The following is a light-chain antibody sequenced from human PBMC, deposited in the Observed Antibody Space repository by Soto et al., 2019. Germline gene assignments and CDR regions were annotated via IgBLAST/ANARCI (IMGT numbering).Light chain of an antibody. V-gene: IGKV3-20*01. CDR1: QSVSSSY. CDR3: QQYGNSPIT. CDR2: GAS. Sequence: EIVWTQSPCTLSVSPGERATLSCRSSQSVSSSYLAWYKQKPGQAPRLVIYGASSRATGIPDRFSGSGSGTEFTLTISRLEPEDFAVYYCQQYGNSPITFGQGTRLEI. J-gene: IGKJ5*01.